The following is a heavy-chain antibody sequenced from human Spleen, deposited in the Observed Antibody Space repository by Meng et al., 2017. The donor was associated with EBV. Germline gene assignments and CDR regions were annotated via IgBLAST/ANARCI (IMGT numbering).Heavy chain of an antibody. CDR1: GGSVSSGYS. D-gene: IGHD1-26*01. CDR2: MYQSGST. J-gene: IGHJ4*02. Sequence: QVPFKAAGPGLVKPSETLSLICTVSGGSVSSGYSWTWIRQPPGKGLEWIGYMYQSGSTYYSPSLKSRATISVDRSKNHFSLKLSSVTAADTAFYYCATIIVPATTMNYWGPGTLVTVSS. V-gene: IGHV4-30-2*01. CDR3: ATIIVPATTMNY.